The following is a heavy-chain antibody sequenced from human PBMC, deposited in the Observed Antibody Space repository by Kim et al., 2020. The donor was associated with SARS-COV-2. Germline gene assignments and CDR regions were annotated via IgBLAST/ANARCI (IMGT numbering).Heavy chain of an antibody. V-gene: IGHV1-69*04. Sequence: SVKVSCKASGGTFSSYAISWVRQAPGQGLEWMGRIIPILGIANYAQKFQGRVTITADKSTSTAYMELSSLRSEDTAVYYCARDRDYGDYYFDYWGQGTLVTVSS. J-gene: IGHJ4*02. CDR1: GGTFSSYA. CDR2: IIPILGIA. CDR3: ARDRDYGDYYFDY. D-gene: IGHD4-17*01.